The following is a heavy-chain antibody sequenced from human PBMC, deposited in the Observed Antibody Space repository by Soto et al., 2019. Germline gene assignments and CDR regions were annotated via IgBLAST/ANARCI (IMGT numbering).Heavy chain of an antibody. J-gene: IGHJ6*02. CDR1: GGSISSYY. CDR3: ARDRVVGDIVLVPAAMGPYYYYYYGMDV. D-gene: IGHD2-2*01. V-gene: IGHV4-59*01. Sequence: SETLSLTCTVSGGSISSYYWSWIRQPPGKGLEWIGYIYYSGSTNYNPSLKSRVTISVDTSKNQFSLKLSSVTAADTAVYYCARDRVVGDIVLVPAAMGPYYYYYYGMDVWGQGTTVTAP. CDR2: IYYSGST.